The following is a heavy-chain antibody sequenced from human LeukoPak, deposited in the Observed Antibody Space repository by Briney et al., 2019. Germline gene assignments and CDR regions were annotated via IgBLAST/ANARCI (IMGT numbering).Heavy chain of an antibody. V-gene: IGHV1-69*05. J-gene: IGHJ4*02. CDR3: ARDRRYPYGSGSSYYFDY. CDR2: IIPIFGTA. D-gene: IGHD3-10*01. Sequence: ASVKVSCKVSGYTLTELSMHWVRQAPGKGLEWMGGIIPIFGTANYAQKFQGRVTITTDESTSTAYMELSSLRSEDTAVYYCARDRRYPYGSGSSYYFDYWGQGTLVTVSS. CDR1: GYTLTELS.